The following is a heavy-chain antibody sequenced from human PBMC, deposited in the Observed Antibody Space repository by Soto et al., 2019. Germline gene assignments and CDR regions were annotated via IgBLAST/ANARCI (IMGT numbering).Heavy chain of an antibody. D-gene: IGHD6-13*01. CDR3: AREAGRTHFDY. CDR2: IWYDGSNK. Sequence: GGSLRLSCAASGFTFSSYGMHWVRQAPGKGLEWVAVIWYDGSNKYYADSVKGRFTISGDNSKNTLYLQMNSLRAEDTAVYYCAREAGRTHFDYWGQGTLVTVSS. J-gene: IGHJ4*02. V-gene: IGHV3-33*01. CDR1: GFTFSSYG.